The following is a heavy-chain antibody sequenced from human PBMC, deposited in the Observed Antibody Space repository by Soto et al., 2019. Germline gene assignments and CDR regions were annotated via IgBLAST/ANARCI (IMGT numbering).Heavy chain of an antibody. CDR1: GGTISGYY. CDR3: ARGQRFSDWFDP. CDR2: IYSSGST. V-gene: IGHV4-4*07. D-gene: IGHD3-3*01. Sequence: SETLSLTCTVTGGTISGYYWTWIRQSAGGGLEWIGRIYSSGSTNYNPSLKSRVTISLDTSMNHFSLRLSSVTAADTAVYYCARGQRFSDWFDPWGQGALVTVSS. J-gene: IGHJ5*02.